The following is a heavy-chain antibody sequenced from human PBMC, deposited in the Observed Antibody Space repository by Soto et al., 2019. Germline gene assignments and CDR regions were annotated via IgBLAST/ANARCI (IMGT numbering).Heavy chain of an antibody. V-gene: IGHV1-18*01. CDR2: ISAYNGNT. D-gene: IGHD3-9*01. CDR3: ARDSGDRIYDIPLGFDP. Sequence: ASVKVSCKASGYTFTSYGISWVRQAPGQGLEWMGWISAYNGNTNYAQKLQGRVTMTTDTSTSTAYMELRSLRSDDTAVYYCARDSGDRIYDIPLGFDPWGQGTLVTVSS. J-gene: IGHJ5*02. CDR1: GYTFTSYG.